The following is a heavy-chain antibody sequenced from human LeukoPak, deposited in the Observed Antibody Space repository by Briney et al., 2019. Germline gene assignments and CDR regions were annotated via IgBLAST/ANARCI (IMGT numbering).Heavy chain of an antibody. J-gene: IGHJ6*02. CDR3: AKEPTPKRYYDFWSGYYYYYGMDV. Sequence: PGRSLRLSCAASGFTFSSYGMHWVRQAPGKGLEWVAVISYDGSNKYYADSVKGRFTISRDNSKNTLYLQMNSLRAEDTAVYYCAKEPTPKRYYDFWSGYYYYYGMDVWGQGTTVTVSS. CDR1: GFTFSSYG. CDR2: ISYDGSNK. V-gene: IGHV3-30*18. D-gene: IGHD3-3*01.